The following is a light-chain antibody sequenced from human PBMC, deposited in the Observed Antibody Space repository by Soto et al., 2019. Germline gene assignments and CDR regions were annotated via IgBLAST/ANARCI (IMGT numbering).Light chain of an antibody. CDR3: AAWDDSLNGYV. CDR2: TNN. J-gene: IGLJ1*01. CDR1: SSNIGSNT. Sequence: QSVLTQPPSASGTPGQRVTISCSGSSSNIGSNTVNWYQQLPGTAPKLLIFTNNQRPSAVPDRFSGSKSGTSGSLAISGLQSEDEADYYCAAWDDSLNGYVFGAGTKVTVL. V-gene: IGLV1-44*01.